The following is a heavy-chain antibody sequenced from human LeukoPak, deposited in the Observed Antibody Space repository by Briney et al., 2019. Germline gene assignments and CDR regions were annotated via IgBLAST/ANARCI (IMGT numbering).Heavy chain of an antibody. CDR3: ARDIPSPWGYSYGIPDY. Sequence: SETLSLTCTVSGGSISSYYWSWIRQPPGKGLEWIGYIYYSGSTNYNPSLKSRVTISVDTSKNQFSLKLSSVTAADTAVYYCARDIPSPWGYSYGIPDYWGQGTLVTVSS. CDR2: IYYSGST. V-gene: IGHV4-59*01. D-gene: IGHD5-18*01. J-gene: IGHJ4*02. CDR1: GGSISSYY.